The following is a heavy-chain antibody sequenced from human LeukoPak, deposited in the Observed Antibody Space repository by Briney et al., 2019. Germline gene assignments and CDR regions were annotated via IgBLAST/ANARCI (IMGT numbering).Heavy chain of an antibody. Sequence: GGSLRLSCAASGFTVSSNYMSWVRQAPGKGLEWVSVIYSGGSTYYADSVKGRFTISRDNSENTLYLQMNSLRAEDTAVYYCARRGDGYNLYYFDYWGQGTLVTVSS. J-gene: IGHJ4*02. V-gene: IGHV3-53*01. CDR2: IYSGGST. CDR3: ARRGDGYNLYYFDY. CDR1: GFTVSSNY. D-gene: IGHD5-24*01.